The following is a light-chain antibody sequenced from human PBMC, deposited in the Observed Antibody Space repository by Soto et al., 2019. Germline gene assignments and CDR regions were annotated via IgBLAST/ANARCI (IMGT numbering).Light chain of an antibody. CDR3: QQFSSYPLT. J-gene: IGKJ4*01. Sequence: EIVLTQSPATLSLSPGDRASLSCRASQSVSNNYLAWYQQKPGQAPRLLIYGASSRATGIPDRFSGGGSGTDFTLTISRLEPEDFAVYYCQQFSSYPLTFGGGTKVDIK. V-gene: IGKV3-20*01. CDR1: QSVSNNY. CDR2: GAS.